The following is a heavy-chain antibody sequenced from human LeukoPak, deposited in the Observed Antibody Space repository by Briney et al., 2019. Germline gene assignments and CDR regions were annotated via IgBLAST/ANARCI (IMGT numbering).Heavy chain of an antibody. CDR1: GGSISGSSYY. V-gene: IGHV4-39*01. D-gene: IGHD6-13*01. Sequence: SSETLSLTCTVSGGSISGSSYYWGWIRQPPGKGLEWIGSIYYSGSTYYNPSLKSRVTISVDTSKNQFSLKLNSVTATDTAVYYCARSSREQQLITFDFWGQGTLVTVSS. J-gene: IGHJ4*02. CDR2: IYYSGST. CDR3: ARSSREQQLITFDF.